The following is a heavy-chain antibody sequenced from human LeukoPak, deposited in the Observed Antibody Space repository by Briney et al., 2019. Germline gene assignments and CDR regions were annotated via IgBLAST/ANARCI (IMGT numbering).Heavy chain of an antibody. J-gene: IGHJ5*02. CDR3: ARINSNNYDP. CDR2: ISYSGSP. D-gene: IGHD4-11*01. Sequence: PSETLSLTCTVSGDSISSSGHWWGWIRQPPGAGLEWIGSISYSGSPSYNPSLKSRVTLSVDTSKNQFSLKLTSVTAADTAIYYCARINSNNYDPWGQGTLVTVSS. V-gene: IGHV4-39*07. CDR1: GDSISSSGHW.